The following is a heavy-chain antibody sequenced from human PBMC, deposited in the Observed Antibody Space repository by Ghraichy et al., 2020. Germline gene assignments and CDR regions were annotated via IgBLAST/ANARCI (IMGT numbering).Heavy chain of an antibody. CDR1: GGSISSSSYY. Sequence: SETLSLTCTVSGGSISSSSYYWGWIRQPPGKGLEWIGSIYYSGSTYYNPSLKSRVTISVDTSKNQFSLKLSSVTAADTAVYYCARLGEWFGELDPGWGQGTLVTVSS. CDR2: IYYSGST. V-gene: IGHV4-39*01. CDR3: ARLGEWFGELDPG. D-gene: IGHD3-10*01. J-gene: IGHJ4*02.